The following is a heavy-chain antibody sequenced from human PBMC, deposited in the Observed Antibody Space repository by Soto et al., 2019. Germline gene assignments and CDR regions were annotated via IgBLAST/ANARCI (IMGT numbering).Heavy chain of an antibody. J-gene: IGHJ6*02. CDR1: GFTFSNFA. D-gene: IGHD3-3*01. CDR3: AKELNPRYDFWGRYGMDV. Sequence: GQLLESGGGLVQPGGSLRLSCAASGFTFSNFAMSWVRQAPEKGLEWVSSIGGSGGSTYYADSVKGRFAVSRDTSKNTLYMQMNSLRADDAAVYYCAKELNPRYDFWGRYGMDVWGQGTTVTVSS. V-gene: IGHV3-23*01. CDR2: IGGSGGST.